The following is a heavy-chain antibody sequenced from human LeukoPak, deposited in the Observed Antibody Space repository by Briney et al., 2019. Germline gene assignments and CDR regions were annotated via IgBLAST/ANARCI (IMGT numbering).Heavy chain of an antibody. Sequence: GGSLRLSCAASGFTFSIYSMNWVRQAQGKGLEWVSSISSSSSYIYYADSVKGRFTISRDNAKNSLYLQMNSLRAEDTAVYYCARIDDLGYYFDYWGQGTLVTVSS. CDR2: ISSSSSYI. CDR1: GFTFSIYS. D-gene: IGHD1-14*01. J-gene: IGHJ4*02. CDR3: ARIDDLGYYFDY. V-gene: IGHV3-21*01.